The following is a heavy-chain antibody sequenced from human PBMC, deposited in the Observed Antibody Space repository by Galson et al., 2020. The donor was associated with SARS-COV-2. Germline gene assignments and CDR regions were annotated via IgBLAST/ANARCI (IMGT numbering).Heavy chain of an antibody. CDR1: GFTFNNYG. D-gene: IGHD1-1*01. CDR2: ISYDGSNK. CDR3: AKDMWRWNDVLDY. V-gene: IGHV3-30*18. J-gene: IGHJ4*02. Sequence: GESLKISCAASGFTFNNYGMHWVRQAPGKGLEWVAVISYDGSNKYYADSVKGRFTISRDNSKNTLYLQMNSLRVEDTAVYYCAKDMWRWNDVLDYWGQGTLVTVSS.